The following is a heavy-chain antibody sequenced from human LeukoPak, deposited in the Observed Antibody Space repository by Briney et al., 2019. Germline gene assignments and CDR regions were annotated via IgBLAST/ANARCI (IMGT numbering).Heavy chain of an antibody. D-gene: IGHD5-18*01. J-gene: IGHJ4*02. V-gene: IGHV1-2*06. CDR2: INPNSGGT. CDR3: ARELLYSYGSGDY. Sequence: GASVKVSCKASGYTFTGYYMHWVRQAPGQGLEWMGRINPNSGGTNYAQKFQGRVTMTRDTSISTAYMELSRLRSDDTAVYYCARELLYSYGSGDYWGQGTLVTVSS. CDR1: GYTFTGYY.